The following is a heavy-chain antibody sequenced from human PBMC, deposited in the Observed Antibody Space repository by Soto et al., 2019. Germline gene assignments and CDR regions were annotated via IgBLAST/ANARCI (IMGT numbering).Heavy chain of an antibody. CDR2: ISAYNGNT. D-gene: IGHD3-22*01. CDR1: GYTFASYG. V-gene: IGHV1-18*01. CDR3: ARVKGSGYHNWFDP. Sequence: GASVKVSCKASGYTFASYGISWVRQAPGQGLEWMGWISAYNGNTNYAQKLQGGVTMTTDTSTSTAYMELRSLRSDDTAVYYCARVKGSGYHNWFDPWAQGTLVTVSS. J-gene: IGHJ5*02.